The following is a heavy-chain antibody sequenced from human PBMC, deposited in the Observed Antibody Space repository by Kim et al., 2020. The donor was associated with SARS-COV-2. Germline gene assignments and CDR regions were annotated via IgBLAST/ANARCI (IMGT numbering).Heavy chain of an antibody. J-gene: IGHJ4*02. CDR3: ARSGSGLDY. D-gene: IGHD3-10*01. V-gene: IGHV3-9*01. CDR2: ISWNSGSI. CDR1: GFTFDDYA. Sequence: GGSLRLSCAASGFTFDDYAMHWVRQAPGKGLEWVSGISWNSGSIGYADSVKGRFTISRDNAKNSLYLQMNSLGAEDTALYYCARSGSGLDYWGQGTLVTVSS.